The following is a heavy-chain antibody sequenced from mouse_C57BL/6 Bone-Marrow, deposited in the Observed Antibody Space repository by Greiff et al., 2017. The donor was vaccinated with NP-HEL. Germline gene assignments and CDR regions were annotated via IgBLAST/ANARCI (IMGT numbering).Heavy chain of an antibody. CDR2: INPNNGGT. Sequence: VQLQQSGPELVKPGASVKMSCKASGYTFTDYNMHWVKQSHGKSLEWIGYINPNNGGTSYNQKFKGKATLTVNKSSSTAYMELRSLTSEDSAVYYCARWNYYGSSLYFDYWGQGTTLTVSS. J-gene: IGHJ2*01. D-gene: IGHD1-1*01. V-gene: IGHV1-22*01. CDR1: GYTFTDYN. CDR3: ARWNYYGSSLYFDY.